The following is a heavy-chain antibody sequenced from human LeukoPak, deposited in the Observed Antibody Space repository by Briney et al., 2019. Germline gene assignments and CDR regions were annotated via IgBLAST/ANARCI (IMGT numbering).Heavy chain of an antibody. CDR1: GFTFSDYY. CDR2: ISSSGSTI. J-gene: IGHJ6*03. Sequence: PGGSLRLSCAASGFTFSDYYMSWIRQAPGKGLEWVSYISSSGSTIYYADSVKGRFTISRDNAKNSLYLQMNSLRAEDTAVYYCATNYDILTGYEHYYYYMDVWGKGTTVTVSS. V-gene: IGHV3-11*04. CDR3: ATNYDILTGYEHYYYYMDV. D-gene: IGHD3-9*01.